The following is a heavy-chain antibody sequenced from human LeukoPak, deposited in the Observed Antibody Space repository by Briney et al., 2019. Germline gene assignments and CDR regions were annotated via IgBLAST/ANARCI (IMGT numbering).Heavy chain of an antibody. J-gene: IGHJ4*02. CDR2: ISWNSGSI. CDR3: AKGTGRYWTFFDF. Sequence: GGSLRLSCAASGFTFDDFAMHWVRQAPGKGLEWVSGISWNSGSIDYAHSVEGRFTISRDNAKNSLYLQMNSLTPEDTALYYCAKGTGRYWTFFDFWGQGALVSVSS. D-gene: IGHD1-26*01. V-gene: IGHV3-9*01. CDR1: GFTFDDFA.